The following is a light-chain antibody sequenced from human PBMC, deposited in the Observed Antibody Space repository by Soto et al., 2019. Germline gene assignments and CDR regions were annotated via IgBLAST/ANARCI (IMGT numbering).Light chain of an antibody. V-gene: IGKV3-15*01. J-gene: IGKJ5*01. CDR1: QSVSGK. Sequence: EVLMTQSPATLSVSPGERATLSCRASQSVSGKLAWYQQKPGQAPRLLIYDASTRATGIPARFSGSGSGTEFTLTISSLQPDDFATYYCQQYNTYSTFGQGTRLEIK. CDR2: DAS. CDR3: QQYNTYST.